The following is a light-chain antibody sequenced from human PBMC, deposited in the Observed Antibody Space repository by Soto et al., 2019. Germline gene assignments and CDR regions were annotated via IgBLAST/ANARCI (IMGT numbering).Light chain of an antibody. J-gene: IGLJ1*01. V-gene: IGLV2-14*01. CDR2: EVS. CDR3: SSYASSSTPCV. Sequence: QSVLTQPASVSGSPGQSITISCTGTSSDVGGYNYVSWYQHRPGKAPKLMIYEVSNRPSGVSNRFSGSKSGNTASLTISGLQAEDEADYYCSSYASSSTPCVFGTGTKLTVL. CDR1: SSDVGGYNY.